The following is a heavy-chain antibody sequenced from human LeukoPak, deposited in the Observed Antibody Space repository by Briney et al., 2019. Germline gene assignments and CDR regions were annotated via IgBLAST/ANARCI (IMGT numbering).Heavy chain of an antibody. V-gene: IGHV3-20*04. CDR2: ISWSGGST. Sequence: GGSLRLSCAASGFTFDDYDMSWVRQGPGKGLEWVSGISWSGGSTGYADSVKGRFTISRDNTKNSLYLQMNSLRAEDTAVYYCATDVPDLNYVSHAFDIWGQGTMVTVSS. CDR3: ATDVPDLNYVSHAFDI. D-gene: IGHD1-7*01. CDR1: GFTFDDYD. J-gene: IGHJ3*02.